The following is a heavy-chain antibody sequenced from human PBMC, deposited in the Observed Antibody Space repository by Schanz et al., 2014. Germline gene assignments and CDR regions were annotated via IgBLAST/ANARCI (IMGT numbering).Heavy chain of an antibody. Sequence: QVHLVQSGAEVKRPGASVKVSCKASEYSFTSYSMHWVRQAPGQRLEWMGWINTGSGDTKYSQNFQGRVTITRDTSASTAYMELSSLRSEDTAVYYCARSAGRDFWSGYYTRFDYRGQGTLVTVSS. V-gene: IGHV1-3*04. D-gene: IGHD3-3*01. CDR1: EYSFTSYS. CDR3: ARSAGRDFWSGYYTRFDY. J-gene: IGHJ4*02. CDR2: INTGSGDT.